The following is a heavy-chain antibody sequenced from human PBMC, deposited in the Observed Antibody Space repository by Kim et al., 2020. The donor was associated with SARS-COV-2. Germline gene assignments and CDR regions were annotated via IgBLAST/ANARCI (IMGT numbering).Heavy chain of an antibody. CDR2: ISYDGSNK. Sequence: GGSLRLSCAASGFTFSSYGMHWVRQAPGKGLEWVAVISYDGSNKYYADSVKGRFTISRDNSKNTLYLQMNSLRAEDTAVYYCARPPDYYDSSGCLDYWGQGTLVTVSS. J-gene: IGHJ4*02. D-gene: IGHD3-22*01. V-gene: IGHV3-33*05. CDR1: GFTFSSYG. CDR3: ARPPDYYDSSGCLDY.